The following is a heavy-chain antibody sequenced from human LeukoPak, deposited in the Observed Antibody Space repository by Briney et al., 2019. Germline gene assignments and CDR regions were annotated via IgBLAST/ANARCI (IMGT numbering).Heavy chain of an antibody. CDR1: GGSINSGDYY. V-gene: IGHV4-30-4*01. CDR2: IYYSGST. CDR3: ARGGPGRSSGYAGGYSAY. D-gene: IGHD6-13*01. J-gene: IGHJ4*02. Sequence: PSQTLCLTCSVSGGSINSGDYYWSWIRQSPGKGLEWIGYIYYSGSTYYNPSLNNRVTISADTSKNQFSLKVNSVTAADTAVYYCARGGPGRSSGYAGGYSAYWGQGTLVTVSS.